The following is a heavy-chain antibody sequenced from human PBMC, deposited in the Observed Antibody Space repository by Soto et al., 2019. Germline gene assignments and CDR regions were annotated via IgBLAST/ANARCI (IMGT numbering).Heavy chain of an antibody. V-gene: IGHV4-39*01. CDR1: GGSISSSSYY. D-gene: IGHD6-6*01. J-gene: IGHJ6*03. Sequence: PSETLSLTCTVSGGSISSSSYYWGWIRQPPGKGLEWIGSIYYSGSTYYNPSLKSRVTISVDTSKNQFSLKLSSVTAADTAVYYCARVEAARPYYYYMDVWGKGTTVTAP. CDR3: ARVEAARPYYYYMDV. CDR2: IYYSGST.